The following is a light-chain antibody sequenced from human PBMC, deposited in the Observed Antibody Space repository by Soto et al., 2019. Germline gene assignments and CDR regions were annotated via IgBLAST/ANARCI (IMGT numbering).Light chain of an antibody. Sequence: QSVLTQPPSASGTPGQGVTISCAGSTANIGSNYVYWYQQLPGTAPKLLIYRNNQRPSGVPDRFSGSKSGTSASLAISGLRSDDEADYFCATRDDSLNGVYVFGTGTKVTVL. CDR2: RNN. CDR3: ATRDDSLNGVYV. V-gene: IGLV1-47*01. CDR1: TANIGSNY. J-gene: IGLJ1*01.